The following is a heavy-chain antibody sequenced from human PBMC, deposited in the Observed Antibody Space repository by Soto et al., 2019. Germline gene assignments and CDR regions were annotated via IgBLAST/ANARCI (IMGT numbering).Heavy chain of an antibody. CDR3: ARDRVHIAAAGSFDY. CDR1: GYTFTSYG. V-gene: IGHV1-18*01. CDR2: ISAYNGNT. Sequence: ASVKVSCKASGYTFTSYGISWVRQAPGQGLEWMGWISAYNGNTNYAQKLQGRVTMTTDTSTSTAYMELRSLRSDDTAVYYCARDRVHIAAAGSFDYWGQGTLVTVSS. D-gene: IGHD6-13*01. J-gene: IGHJ4*02.